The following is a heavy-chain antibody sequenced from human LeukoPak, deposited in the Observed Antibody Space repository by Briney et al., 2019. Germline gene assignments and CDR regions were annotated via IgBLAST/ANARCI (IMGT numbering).Heavy chain of an antibody. CDR1: GFTFSSYW. Sequence: GGSLRLSCAASGFTFSSYWMHWVRQAPGKGLVWVSRINSHGSSTNYADSVKGRFTTSRDNAKNTLYLQMNSLRAEDTAVYYCARGHSSGWYYFDYWGQGTLVTVSS. CDR2: INSHGSST. D-gene: IGHD6-19*01. V-gene: IGHV3-74*01. CDR3: ARGHSSGWYYFDY. J-gene: IGHJ4*02.